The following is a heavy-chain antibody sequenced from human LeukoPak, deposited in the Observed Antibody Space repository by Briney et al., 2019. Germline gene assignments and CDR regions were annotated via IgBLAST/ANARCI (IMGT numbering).Heavy chain of an antibody. Sequence: PGGSLRLSCTASGFTFGDYAMSWVRQAPGKGLEWVGFIRSKAYGGTTEYAASVKGRFTISRDDSKSIACLQMNSLKTEDTAVYYCTRDDYGDYRGFDYWGQGTLVTVSS. CDR2: IRSKAYGGTT. CDR1: GFTFGDYA. V-gene: IGHV3-49*04. CDR3: TRDDYGDYRGFDY. D-gene: IGHD4-17*01. J-gene: IGHJ4*02.